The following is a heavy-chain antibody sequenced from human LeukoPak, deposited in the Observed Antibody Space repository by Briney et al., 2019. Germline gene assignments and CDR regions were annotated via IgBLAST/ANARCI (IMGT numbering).Heavy chain of an antibody. V-gene: IGHV1-18*01. CDR1: GYIFTNYA. J-gene: IGHJ4*02. D-gene: IGHD3-16*02. CDR3: ARADTVRLGELSHFDY. Sequence: GASVKVSCKASGYIFTNYAISWVRQAPGQGLEWMGWIRAYNGNTNYAQKLQGRVTMTTDTSTSTAYMELRTLRSDDTAVYYCARADTVRLGELSHFDYWGQGTLVTVSS. CDR2: IRAYNGNT.